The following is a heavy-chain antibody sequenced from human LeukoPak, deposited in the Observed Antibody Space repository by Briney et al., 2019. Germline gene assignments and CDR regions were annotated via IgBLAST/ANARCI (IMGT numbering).Heavy chain of an antibody. D-gene: IGHD2-15*01. CDR2: ISYDGNNK. CDR3: ARDRDRDIIGDGMDV. CDR1: GFTFSSYA. Sequence: PGGSLRLSCAASGFTFSSYAMCWVRQAPVKGLEWVAVISYDGNNKYTAKARFTISRDNSKNTLYLQMNSLRAEDTAVYYCARDRDRDIIGDGMDVWGKGTTVTVSS. J-gene: IGHJ6*04. V-gene: IGHV3-30*04.